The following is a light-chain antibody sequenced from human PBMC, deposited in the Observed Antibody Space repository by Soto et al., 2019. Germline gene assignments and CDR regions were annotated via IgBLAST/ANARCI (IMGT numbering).Light chain of an antibody. J-gene: IGLJ1*01. CDR2: EVT. V-gene: IGLV2-14*01. Sequence: QSALTQPASVSGSPGQSITISCTGTSSDIGDYNYVSWFQQHPGRAPKLLIFEVTNRPSGVSNRFSGSKSGYTASLTISGLQTEDDADYYCNSYTSTKTYVFGTGTKVTVL. CDR3: NSYTSTKTYV. CDR1: SSDIGDYNY.